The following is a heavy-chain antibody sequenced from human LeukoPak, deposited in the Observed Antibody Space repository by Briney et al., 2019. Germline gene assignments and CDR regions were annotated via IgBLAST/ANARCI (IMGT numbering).Heavy chain of an antibody. Sequence: GASVKVSCKASGGTFSSYAISWVRQAPGQGLEWMGGIIPILGTANYAQKFQGRVTITTDESTSTAYMELSSLRSEDTAVYYCARDGFDWSHYYYYMDVWGKGTTVTVSS. CDR2: IIPILGTA. D-gene: IGHD3-9*01. CDR3: ARDGFDWSHYYYYMDV. CDR1: GGTFSSYA. J-gene: IGHJ6*03. V-gene: IGHV1-69*05.